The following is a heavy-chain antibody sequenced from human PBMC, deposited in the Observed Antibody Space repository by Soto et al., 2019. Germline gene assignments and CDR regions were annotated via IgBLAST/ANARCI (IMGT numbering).Heavy chain of an antibody. V-gene: IGHV1-18*01. Sequence: ASVKVSCKASGYTFTSYSISWVRQAPGQGLEWMGWIGTYDDNTNYAKRLQGSVTMTTDTYTRTAYMELRSLRSDDTAVYYCARDVYGKFDYWGQGTLVTVSS. J-gene: IGHJ4*02. D-gene: IGHD4-17*01. CDR2: IGTYDDNT. CDR1: GYTFTSYS. CDR3: ARDVYGKFDY.